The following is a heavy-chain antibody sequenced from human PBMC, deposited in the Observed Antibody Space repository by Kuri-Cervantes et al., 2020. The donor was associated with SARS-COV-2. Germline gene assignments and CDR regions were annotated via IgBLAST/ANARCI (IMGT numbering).Heavy chain of an antibody. CDR1: GFTFSSYA. J-gene: IGHJ4*02. CDR2: ISGSGGST. V-gene: IGHV3-23*01. CDR3: AKDQLAYDSSGFDY. Sequence: GGSLRLSCAASGFTFSSYAMSWVRQAPGKGLEWVSAISGSGGSTYYADSVKGRFTISRDNSKNTLYLQMNSLRAEDTVVYYCAKDQLAYDSSGFDYWGQGTLVTVSS. D-gene: IGHD3-22*01.